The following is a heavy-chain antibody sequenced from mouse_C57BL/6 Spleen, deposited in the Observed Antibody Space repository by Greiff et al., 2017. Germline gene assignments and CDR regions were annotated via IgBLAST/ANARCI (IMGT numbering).Heavy chain of an antibody. CDR1: GYTFTSYW. J-gene: IGHJ2*01. CDR3: ARSAHYYGSSHFDY. CDR2: IHPNSGST. Sequence: QVQLQQPGAELVKPGASVKLSCKASGYTFTSYWMHWVKQRPGQGLEWIGMIHPNSGSTNYNEKFKSKATLTVDKSSSTAYMQLSSLTSEDSAVYYCARSAHYYGSSHFDYWGQGTTLTVSS. D-gene: IGHD1-1*01. V-gene: IGHV1-64*01.